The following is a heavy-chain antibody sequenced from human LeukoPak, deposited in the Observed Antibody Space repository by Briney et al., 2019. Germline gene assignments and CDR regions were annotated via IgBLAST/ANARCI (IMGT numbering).Heavy chain of an antibody. CDR2: ISAYNGDT. CDR3: ARDSNTYGYDY. J-gene: IGHJ4*02. V-gene: IGHV1-18*01. D-gene: IGHD5-18*01. Sequence: AASVKVSCKASGYTFSSYVINWVRQAPGQGLEWMGWISAYNGDTIYPQKLQGRVTMTTDTSTSTVYMEVGSLRSDDTAVYYCARDSNTYGYDYWGQGTLVTVSS. CDR1: GYTFSSYV.